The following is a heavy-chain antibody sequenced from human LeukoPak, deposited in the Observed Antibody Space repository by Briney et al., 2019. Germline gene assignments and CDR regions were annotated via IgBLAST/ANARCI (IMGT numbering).Heavy chain of an antibody. V-gene: IGHV4-59*11. CDR3: ARGRGSRIAVAGTEDY. CDR1: GGSISSHY. Sequence: SETLSLTCTVSGGSISSHYWSWLRQPPGKGLEWVGYNSGTTNYNPSLKSRVTISVDTSKNQFSLKLSSVTAADTAVYYCARGRGSRIAVAGTEDYWGQGTLVTVSS. J-gene: IGHJ4*02. CDR2: NSGTT. D-gene: IGHD6-19*01.